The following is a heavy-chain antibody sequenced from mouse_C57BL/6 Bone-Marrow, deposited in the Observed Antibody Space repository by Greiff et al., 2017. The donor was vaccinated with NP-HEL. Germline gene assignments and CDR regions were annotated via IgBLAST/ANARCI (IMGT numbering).Heavy chain of an antibody. CDR2: IDPSDSYT. V-gene: IGHV1-69*01. CDR1: GYTFTSYW. D-gene: IGHD1-1*01. Sequence: QVQLQQPGAELVMPGASVKLSCKASGYTFTSYWMHWVKQRPGQGLEWIGKIDPSDSYTNYNQKFKGKSTLTVDKSSSTAYMQLSSLTSEDSAVYYCAREGITTHYFDYWGQGTTLTVSS. J-gene: IGHJ2*01. CDR3: AREGITTHYFDY.